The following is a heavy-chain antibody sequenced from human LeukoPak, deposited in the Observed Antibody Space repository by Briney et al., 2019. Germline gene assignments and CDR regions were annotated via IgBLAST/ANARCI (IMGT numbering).Heavy chain of an antibody. CDR3: ARVIYWAYYYYYMDV. CDR2: IYYSGST. D-gene: IGHD5-12*01. J-gene: IGHJ6*03. Sequence: SETLSLTCTVSGGSVSSGSYYWGWIRQPPGKGLEWIGNIYYSGSTYYNPSLKSRVTISVETSKNQFSLKLSSVTAADTAVYYCARVIYWAYYYYYMDVWGKGTTVTVSS. V-gene: IGHV4-39*07. CDR1: GGSVSSGSYY.